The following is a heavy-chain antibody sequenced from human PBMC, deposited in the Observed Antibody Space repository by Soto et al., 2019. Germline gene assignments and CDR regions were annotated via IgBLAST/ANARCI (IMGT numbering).Heavy chain of an antibody. CDR3: ARDLYNYYDSSGYGSGF. J-gene: IGHJ6*02. CDR2: IYCSGST. D-gene: IGHD3-22*01. V-gene: IGHV4-31*02. CDR1: GGSISSGGYY. Sequence: SETLSLTCTVSGGSISSGGYYWSWIRQHPGKGLEWIGYIYCSGSTYYNPSLKSRVTISVDTSKNQFSLKLSSVTAADTAVYYCARDLYNYYDSSGYGSGFWGQGTTVTVFS.